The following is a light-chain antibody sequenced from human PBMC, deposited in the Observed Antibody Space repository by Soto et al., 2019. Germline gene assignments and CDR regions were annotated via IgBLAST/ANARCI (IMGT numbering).Light chain of an antibody. CDR2: KAS. CDR3: QHYNSYSEA. J-gene: IGKJ1*01. CDR1: QTISSW. Sequence: DIQMTQSPSTLSGSVGDRVTITCRASQTISSWLAWYQQKPGKALKLLIYKASTLKSGVPSRLSGSGSGTEFTLTISSLQPDDFATYYCQHYNSYSEAFGQGTKVELK. V-gene: IGKV1-5*03.